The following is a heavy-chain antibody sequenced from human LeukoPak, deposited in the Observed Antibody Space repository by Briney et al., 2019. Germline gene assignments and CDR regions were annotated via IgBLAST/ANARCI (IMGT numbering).Heavy chain of an antibody. V-gene: IGHV4-4*07. J-gene: IGHJ4*02. CDR3: ARRSISGNSWDYFDY. Sequence: SETLSLTCTVSGGSISSYYWSWIRQPAGKGLEWIGRIYTSGSTNYNPSLKSRVTISLDTSKNQFSLKLSSVTAADTAVYYCARRSISGNSWDYFDYWGQGTLVTVSS. D-gene: IGHD4-23*01. CDR1: GGSISSYY. CDR2: IYTSGST.